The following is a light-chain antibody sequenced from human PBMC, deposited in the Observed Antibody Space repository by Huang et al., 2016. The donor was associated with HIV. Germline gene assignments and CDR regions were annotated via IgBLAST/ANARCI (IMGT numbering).Light chain of an antibody. CDR3: QHYYNYPLI. CDR2: GAS. V-gene: IGKV1-8*01. J-gene: IGKJ3*01. Sequence: IRMTQSPSSLSASTGDRVTITCRASQHIDTYLAWYQQRPGSAPKLLIYGASTLQTDVPSRVSGNGSGTDFTLNINCLQSEDVAIYYCQHYYNYPLIFGPGTRVD. CDR1: QHIDTY.